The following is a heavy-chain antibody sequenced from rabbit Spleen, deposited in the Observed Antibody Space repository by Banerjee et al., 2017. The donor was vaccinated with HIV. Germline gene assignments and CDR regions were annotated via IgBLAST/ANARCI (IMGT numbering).Heavy chain of an antibody. CDR1: GVSFSFSSY. V-gene: IGHV1S45*01. CDR3: ARSDRSDSWGMHL. J-gene: IGHJ4*01. D-gene: IGHD6-1*01. CDR2: IYGGSEDNI. Sequence: QEQLEESGGGLVKPGASLTLTCTASGVSFSFSSYMCWVRQAPGKGLEWIACIYGGSEDNIAYASWAKGRFTISKTSSTTVTLQMTSLTAADTATYFCARSDRSDSWGMHLWGPGTLVTVS.